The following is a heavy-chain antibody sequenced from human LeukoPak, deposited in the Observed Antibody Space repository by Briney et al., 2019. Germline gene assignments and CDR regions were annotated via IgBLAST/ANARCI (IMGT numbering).Heavy chain of an antibody. Sequence: SQTLSLTCTVSGGSISSGDYYWSWIRQPPGKGLEWIGSIYYSGSTYYNPSLKSRVTISVDTSKNQFSLKLSSVTAADTAVYYCARQGTMIVPDDYWGQGTLVTVSS. CDR3: ARQGTMIVPDDY. CDR2: IYYSGST. CDR1: GGSISSGDYY. J-gene: IGHJ4*02. D-gene: IGHD3-22*01. V-gene: IGHV4-39*01.